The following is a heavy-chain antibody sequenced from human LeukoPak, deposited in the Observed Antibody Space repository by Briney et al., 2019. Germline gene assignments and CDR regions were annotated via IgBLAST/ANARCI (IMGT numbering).Heavy chain of an antibody. CDR2: IYYSGIT. D-gene: IGHD1-26*01. CDR3: ARALHTPGWPYSGSPVRLFDY. Sequence: TLSLXCTVSGGSISSGDYYWSWIRQPPGKGLEWIGYIYYSGITYYNPSLKSRVTISVDTSKNQFSLKLSSVTAADTAVYYCARALHTPGWPYSGSPVRLFDYWGQGTLVTVSS. J-gene: IGHJ4*02. CDR1: GGSISSGDYY. V-gene: IGHV4-30-4*08.